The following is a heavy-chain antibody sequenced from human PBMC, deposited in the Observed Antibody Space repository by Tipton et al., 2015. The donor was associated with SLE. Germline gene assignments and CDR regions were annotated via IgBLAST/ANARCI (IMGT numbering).Heavy chain of an antibody. CDR3: ARGIFSRYSSSWPNY. J-gene: IGHJ4*02. D-gene: IGHD6-13*01. Sequence: LRISCGVSGGSIGDYHWSWIRQPPGKRLERIGEVNHSGSASYNPSLESRVSVSVDKSRNQFSLKLRSVTAADTGVYYCARGIFSRYSSSWPNYWGQGTLVAVSS. CDR1: GGSIGDYH. V-gene: IGHV4-34*01. CDR2: VNHSGSA.